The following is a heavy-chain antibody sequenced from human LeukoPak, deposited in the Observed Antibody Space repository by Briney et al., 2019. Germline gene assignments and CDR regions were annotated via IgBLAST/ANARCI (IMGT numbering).Heavy chain of an antibody. V-gene: IGHV3-33*01. CDR1: GFTFSSYG. D-gene: IGHD5-24*01. Sequence: GRSLRLSCAASGFTFSSYGMHWVRQAPGKGLEWVAVIWYDGSNKYYADSVKGRFTISRDNSKNTLYLQMNSLRAEDTAVYYCARGRGAATTGGFDYWGQGTLVTVSS. CDR2: IWYDGSNK. J-gene: IGHJ4*02. CDR3: ARGRGAATTGGFDY.